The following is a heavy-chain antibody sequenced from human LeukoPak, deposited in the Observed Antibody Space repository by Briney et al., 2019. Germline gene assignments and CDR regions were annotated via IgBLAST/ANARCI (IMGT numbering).Heavy chain of an antibody. CDR3: ARDSRTLVRGVPSDAFDV. D-gene: IGHD3-10*01. V-gene: IGHV4-59*01. CDR2: IYYSGTT. Sequence: SETLSLTCTVSGGPTSSYYWSWIRQPPGKGLEWIGYIYYSGTTNYNPSLKSRVTISVDTSKNQLSLKLSSVTAADTAVYYCARDSRTLVRGVPSDAFDVWGQGTVVTVSS. CDR1: GGPTSSYY. J-gene: IGHJ3*01.